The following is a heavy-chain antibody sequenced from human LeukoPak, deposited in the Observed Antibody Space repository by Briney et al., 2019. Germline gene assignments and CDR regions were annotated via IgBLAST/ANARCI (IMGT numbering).Heavy chain of an antibody. D-gene: IGHD2-21*01. J-gene: IGHJ3*02. CDR2: ISSSSSYI. V-gene: IGHV3-21*01. CDR3: ARVFFGAFDI. Sequence: PGGSLRLSCAASGFTFSSYSMNWVRQAPGKGLEWVSSISSSSSYIYYADSVKGRFTISRDDAKNSLYLQMNSLRAEDTAVYYCARVFFGAFDIWGQGTMVTVSS. CDR1: GFTFSSYS.